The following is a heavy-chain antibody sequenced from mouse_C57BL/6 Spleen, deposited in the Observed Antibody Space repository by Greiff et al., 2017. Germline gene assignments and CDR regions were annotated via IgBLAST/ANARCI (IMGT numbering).Heavy chain of an antibody. J-gene: IGHJ4*01. CDR1: GYTFTSYW. D-gene: IGHD1-3*01. CDR3: ARGVYDYYAMDY. V-gene: IGHV1-52*01. CDR2: IDPSDSDT. Sequence: VQLQQSGAELVRPGSSVKLSCKASGYTFTSYWMHWVKQRPIQGLEWIGNIDPSDSDTHYNQKFKDKATLTVDKSSSTAYMQLSSLTSEDSAVYYCARGVYDYYAMDYWGQGTSVTVSS.